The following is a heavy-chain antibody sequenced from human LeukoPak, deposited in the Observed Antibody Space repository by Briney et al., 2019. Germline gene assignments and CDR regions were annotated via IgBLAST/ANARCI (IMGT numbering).Heavy chain of an antibody. Sequence: SETLSLTCTVSGGSISSYYWSWIRQPPGKGLEWIGYIYYSGSTYYNPSLKSRVTISIQTSKNQFSLKLTSVTAADTAVYYCAGDYGDLLTGIRFDTWGQGTLVTVSS. J-gene: IGHJ5*02. CDR3: AGDYGDLLTGIRFDT. D-gene: IGHD4-17*01. CDR1: GGSISSYY. CDR2: IYYSGST. V-gene: IGHV4-59*06.